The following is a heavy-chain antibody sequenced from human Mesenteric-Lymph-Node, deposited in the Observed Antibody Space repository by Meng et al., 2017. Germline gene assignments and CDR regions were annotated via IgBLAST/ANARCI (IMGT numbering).Heavy chain of an antibody. CDR1: GFSLSTTDVG. J-gene: IGHJ4*02. CDR3: AHRPTWGFRGLFDY. CDR2: IYWNDDK. D-gene: IGHD7-27*01. Sequence: SGPTLVKPTQTLTLTCTFSGFSLSTTDVGVGWIRQPPGKALEWLALIYWNDDKDYSPSLQSRLTITKDTSKNQVVLTMTNLGPVDTATYYCAHRPTWGFRGLFDYWGQGTLVTVSS. V-gene: IGHV2-5*01.